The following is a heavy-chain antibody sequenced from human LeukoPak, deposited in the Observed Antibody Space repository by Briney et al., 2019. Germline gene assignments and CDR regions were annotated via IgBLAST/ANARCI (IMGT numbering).Heavy chain of an antibody. Sequence: ASVKVSCKASGYTFTGYYMHWVRQAPGQGLEWMGWINPNSGGTNYAQKFQGRVTMARDTSISTAYMELSRLRSDDTAVYYCARIPPRDNWFDPWGQGTLVTVSS. CDR1: GYTFTGYY. J-gene: IGHJ5*02. CDR3: ARIPPRDNWFDP. CDR2: INPNSGGT. V-gene: IGHV1-2*02.